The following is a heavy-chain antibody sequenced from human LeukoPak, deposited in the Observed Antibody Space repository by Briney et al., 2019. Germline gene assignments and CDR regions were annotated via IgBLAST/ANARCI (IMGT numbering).Heavy chain of an antibody. D-gene: IGHD7-27*01. Sequence: GGSLRLSCAAPGFTFSSYAMSWVRQAPGKGLEWVSTITVSGGSTYYADSVKGRFTVSRDNSKNTLDLQMNSLRAEDTAVYYCAKANWGSGYWGQGTLVTVSS. J-gene: IGHJ4*02. CDR2: ITVSGGST. V-gene: IGHV3-23*01. CDR3: AKANWGSGY. CDR1: GFTFSSYA.